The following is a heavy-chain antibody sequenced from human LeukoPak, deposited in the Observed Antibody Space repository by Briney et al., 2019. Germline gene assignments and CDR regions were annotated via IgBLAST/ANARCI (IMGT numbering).Heavy chain of an antibody. Sequence: GGSLRLSCASSGFTFSRHSMNWVRQAPGKGLEWVSSINSSSSYIYYAHSVRGRHTLSRDNAKNSLYLQMNSLGAEDTAVYYCARGGEEDTVADVLLWFGELPPLYYYYYGMDVWGQGTTVTVSS. CDR3: ARGGEEDTVADVLLWFGELPPLYYYYYGMDV. D-gene: IGHD3-10*01. V-gene: IGHV3-21*01. CDR2: INSSSSYI. CDR1: GFTFSRHS. J-gene: IGHJ6*02.